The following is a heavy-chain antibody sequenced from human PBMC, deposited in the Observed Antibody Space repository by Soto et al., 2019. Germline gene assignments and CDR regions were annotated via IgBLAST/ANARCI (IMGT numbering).Heavy chain of an antibody. CDR3: ADLYGVDV. J-gene: IGHJ6*02. V-gene: IGHV3-66*01. CDR1: GFTVSSHY. Sequence: EVQLVESGGGLVQPGGSLRLSCAASGFTVSSHYMNWVRQAPGKGLEWVSVIYSGGSTYYADSVKGRFTISRDNSKNTMYLQMNSLRAEDTAVYYCADLYGVDVWGQGTTVTVSS. CDR2: IYSGGST.